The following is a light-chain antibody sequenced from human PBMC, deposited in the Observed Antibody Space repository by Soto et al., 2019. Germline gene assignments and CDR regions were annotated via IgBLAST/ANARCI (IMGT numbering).Light chain of an antibody. CDR3: LQTYATALT. J-gene: IGKJ4*01. Sequence: DIHLTQSPSSLSASKGDTVTITCRANETINYLVGWYQHRPGGAPKLLIFGAINLQNGVPSRFTGDGSGRFVTLTISSRQPEDCASYFCLQTYATALTCGGGTRVEI. CDR2: GAI. V-gene: IGKV1-39*01. CDR1: ETINYL.